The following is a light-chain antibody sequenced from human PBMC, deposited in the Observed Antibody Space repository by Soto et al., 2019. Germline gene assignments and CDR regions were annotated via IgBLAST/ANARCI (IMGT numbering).Light chain of an antibody. J-gene: IGKJ1*01. CDR2: DAS. CDR3: QHYNSYSEA. V-gene: IGKV1-5*01. CDR1: QNIRSR. Sequence: DFQMTQSPSTLSASVGDRVIITCRASQNIRSRLAWFQQKPGKAPKLLIYDASSLESGVPSRFSGSGSGTEFTLTISSLQPDDFATYYCQHYNSYSEAFGQGTKVDI.